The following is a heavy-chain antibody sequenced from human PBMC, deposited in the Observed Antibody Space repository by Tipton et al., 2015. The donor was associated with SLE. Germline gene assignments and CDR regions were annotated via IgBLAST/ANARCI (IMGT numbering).Heavy chain of an antibody. CDR1: GGSISPHY. D-gene: IGHD2-2*01. CDR3: ARGDMVVVPAAGGGYYYYMGG. Sequence: TLSLTCTVSGGSISPHYWSWIRQPPGKGLEWIGYIYFGGSTTYNPSLKSRVTISVDTSKNQFSLKLSSVTAADTAVYYCARGDMVVVPAAGGGYYYYMGGWGKGTTVTVSS. V-gene: IGHV4-4*09. J-gene: IGHJ6*03. CDR2: IYFGGST.